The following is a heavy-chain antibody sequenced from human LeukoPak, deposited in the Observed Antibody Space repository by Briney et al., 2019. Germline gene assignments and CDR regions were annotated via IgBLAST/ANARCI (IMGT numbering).Heavy chain of an antibody. CDR3: ARGAGGDLGYYFDY. V-gene: IGHV3-21*01. D-gene: IGHD3-10*01. CDR1: GFALSSYA. Sequence: PGGSLRLSCAASGFALSSYAMNWVRQAPGKGLEWVSSISSSSSYIYYADSVKGRFTISRDNAKNSLYLQMNSLRAEDTAVYYCARGAGGDLGYYFDYWGQGTLVTVSS. J-gene: IGHJ4*02. CDR2: ISSSSSYI.